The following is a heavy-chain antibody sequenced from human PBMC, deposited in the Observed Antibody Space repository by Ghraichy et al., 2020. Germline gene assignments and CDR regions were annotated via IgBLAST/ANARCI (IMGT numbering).Heavy chain of an antibody. Sequence: SETLSLTCTVSGGSISSYYWSWIRQPPGKGLEWIGYIYYSGSTNYNPSLKSRVTISVDTSKNQFSLKLSSVTAADTAVYYCARLGYYYYYMDVWGKGTTVTVSS. CDR3: ARLGYYYYYMDV. CDR1: GGSISSYY. J-gene: IGHJ6*03. V-gene: IGHV4-59*08. CDR2: IYYSGST. D-gene: IGHD1-26*01.